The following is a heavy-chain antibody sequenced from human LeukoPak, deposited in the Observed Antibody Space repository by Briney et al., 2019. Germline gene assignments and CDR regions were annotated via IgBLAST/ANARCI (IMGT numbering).Heavy chain of an antibody. Sequence: SETLSLTCTISGGSISSLYWGWIRQPPGKGLEWIGSIYYSGGTNYNPSLKSRVTISVDTSKIQFSLKLSSVPAADTAVYYCARWQYTISSGWFDPWGQGTLVTVSS. D-gene: IGHD6-6*01. CDR3: ARWQYTISSGWFDP. J-gene: IGHJ5*02. CDR1: GGSISSLY. CDR2: IYYSGGT. V-gene: IGHV4-59*08.